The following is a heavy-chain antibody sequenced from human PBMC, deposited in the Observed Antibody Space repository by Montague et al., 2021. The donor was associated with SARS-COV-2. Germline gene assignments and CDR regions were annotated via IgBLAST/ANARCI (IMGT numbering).Heavy chain of an antibody. CDR1: GGSISSGGYY. J-gene: IGHJ5*02. V-gene: IGHV4-31*03. CDR2: IYYSGST. CDR3: AGATRSVVVLNWFDP. Sequence: TLSLTCTVSGGSISSGGYYWSWIRQHPGKGLEWIGYIYYSGSTYYNPSLKSRVTISVDTSKNQFSLKLSSVTAADTAVYYCAGATRSVVVLNWFDPWGQGTLVTVSS. D-gene: IGHD2-2*01.